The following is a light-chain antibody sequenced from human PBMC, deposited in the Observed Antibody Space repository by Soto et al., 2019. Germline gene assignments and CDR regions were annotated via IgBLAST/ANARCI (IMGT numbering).Light chain of an antibody. J-gene: IGKJ1*01. V-gene: IGKV3-20*01. CDR3: QQYGSSSWT. CDR2: GAS. Sequence: ETVLTQSPGTLSLSPVERATLSFRASQSVSSSYLAWYQQKPGQAPRLLIYGASSRATGIPDRFSGSGSGTDFTLTISRLEPEDFAVYYCQQYGSSSWTFGHGTKVDI. CDR1: QSVSSSY.